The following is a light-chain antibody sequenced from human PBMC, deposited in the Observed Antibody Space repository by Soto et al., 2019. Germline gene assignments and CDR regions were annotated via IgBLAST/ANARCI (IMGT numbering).Light chain of an antibody. V-gene: IGKV1-39*01. CDR1: QSISNY. CDR2: AAS. J-gene: IGKJ4*01. Sequence: DIQMTQSPSSLSASVGDRVTITCRAGQSISNYLNWYQHKPGKAPKLLIYAASSLQSGVPPRFSGSGSGTDFTLTISSLQPGDFATYYCQQSYSLLSFGGGTKVDIK. CDR3: QQSYSLLS.